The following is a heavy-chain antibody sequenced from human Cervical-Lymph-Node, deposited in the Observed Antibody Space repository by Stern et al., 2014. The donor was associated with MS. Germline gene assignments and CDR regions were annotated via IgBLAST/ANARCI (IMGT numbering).Heavy chain of an antibody. D-gene: IGHD2-15*01. CDR2: IKQDGSEK. Sequence: EVQLEESGGGLVQPGGSLRLSCTASGFTFSSNWMSWVRQAPGKGLEGVANIKQDGSEKHYVDSGKGRLTISRDNAKNSLYLHMNSLRAEDTAVYYCVVRSGDYWGQGTLVTVSS. CDR3: VVRSGDY. CDR1: GFTFSSNW. J-gene: IGHJ4*02. V-gene: IGHV3-7*01.